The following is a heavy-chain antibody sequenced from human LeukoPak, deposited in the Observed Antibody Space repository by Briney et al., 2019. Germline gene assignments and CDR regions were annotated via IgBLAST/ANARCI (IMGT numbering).Heavy chain of an antibody. CDR1: GGSFSGYY. Sequence: PSETLSLTCAVYGGSFSGYYWSWIRQPPGKGLEWIGEINHSGSTNYNPSLKSRVTISVDTSKNQFSLKLSSVTAADTAVYYCATSRRRDGYLHWGQGTLVTVSS. D-gene: IGHD3-22*01. J-gene: IGHJ4*02. V-gene: IGHV4-34*01. CDR2: INHSGST. CDR3: ATSRRRDGYLH.